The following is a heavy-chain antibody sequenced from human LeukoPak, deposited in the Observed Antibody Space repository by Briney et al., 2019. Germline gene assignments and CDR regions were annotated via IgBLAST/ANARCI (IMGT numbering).Heavy chain of an antibody. CDR2: ISGSGVTT. J-gene: IGHJ1*01. CDR3: AKKVVVGATSPYSDFQD. CDR1: RFTFSSYA. D-gene: IGHD1-26*01. Sequence: GGSLRLSCVASRFTFSSYAMSWVRQAPGKGLEWVSAISGSGVTTHYAGSVKGRFSISRDNSKNTLYLQMNSLRAEDTALYYCAKKVVVGATSPYSDFQDWGQGTLVTVSS. V-gene: IGHV3-23*01.